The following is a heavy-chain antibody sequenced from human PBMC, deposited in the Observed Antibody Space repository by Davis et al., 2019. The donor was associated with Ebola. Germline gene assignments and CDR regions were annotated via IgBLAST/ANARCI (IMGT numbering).Heavy chain of an antibody. D-gene: IGHD3-9*01. CDR1: GFPFYNFD. J-gene: IGHJ6*04. V-gene: IGHV3-23*01. Sequence: GGSLRLSCAASGFPFYNFDMTWVRQAPGKGLEWVSATTGNGGSTYYVDSVKGRFTISRDNSKNTLYLQMNSLRAEDTAVYYCARDHTYYDILAGYSYYYYYGMDVWGKGTTVTVSS. CDR2: TTGNGGST. CDR3: ARDHTYYDILAGYSYYYYYGMDV.